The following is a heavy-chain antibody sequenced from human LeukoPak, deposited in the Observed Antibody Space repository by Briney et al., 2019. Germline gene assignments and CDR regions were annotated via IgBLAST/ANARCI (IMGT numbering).Heavy chain of an antibody. CDR2: INPNSGGT. V-gene: IGHV1-2*02. Sequence: ASVKVSCKASGYTFTGYYMHWVRRAPGQGLEWMGWINPNSGGTNYAQKFQGRVTMTRDTSISTAYMELSRLRSDDTAVYYCARDRGTTMVRGVISHGMDVWGQGTTVTVSS. J-gene: IGHJ6*02. CDR1: GYTFTGYY. D-gene: IGHD3-10*01. CDR3: ARDRGTTMVRGVISHGMDV.